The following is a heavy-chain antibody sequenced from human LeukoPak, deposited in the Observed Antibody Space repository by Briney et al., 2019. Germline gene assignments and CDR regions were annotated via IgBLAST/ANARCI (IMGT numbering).Heavy chain of an antibody. CDR2: ISGSGGST. Sequence: GGSLRLSCAASGCTFSSYAMSWVRQAPGKGLEWVSAISGSGGSTYYADSVKGRFTISRDNSKNTLYLQMNSLRAEDTAVYYCAKDSQLVFGYFDYWGQGTLVTVSS. CDR1: GCTFSSYA. CDR3: AKDSQLVFGYFDY. J-gene: IGHJ4*02. D-gene: IGHD6-13*01. V-gene: IGHV3-23*01.